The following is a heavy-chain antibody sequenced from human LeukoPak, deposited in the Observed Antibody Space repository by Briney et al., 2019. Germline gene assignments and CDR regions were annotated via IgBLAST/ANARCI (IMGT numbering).Heavy chain of an antibody. CDR3: ARAANDGYNTILDY. J-gene: IGHJ4*02. CDR1: GFTFSSYS. D-gene: IGHD5-24*01. CDR2: ISSGSRYI. Sequence: PGGSLRLSCAASGFTFSSYSMNWVRQAPGKGLEWVSSISSGSRYIYYAGSVKGRFAISRDNAKNSLYLQMNSLRAEDTAVYYCARAANDGYNTILDYWGQGTLVTVSS. V-gene: IGHV3-21*01.